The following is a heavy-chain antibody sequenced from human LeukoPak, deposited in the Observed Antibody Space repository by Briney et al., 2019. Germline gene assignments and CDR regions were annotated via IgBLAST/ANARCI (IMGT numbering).Heavy chain of an antibody. CDR3: ARALEAAAGTYNDAFDI. CDR1: EFTFSSYS. D-gene: IGHD6-13*01. V-gene: IGHV3-21*01. J-gene: IGHJ3*02. CDR2: ISSSSSYI. Sequence: PGGSLRLSCAASEFTFSSYSMNWVRQAPGKGLEWVSSISSSSSYIYYADSVKGRFTISRNNAKNSLYLQMNSLRAEDTAVYYCARALEAAAGTYNDAFDIWGQGTMVTVSS.